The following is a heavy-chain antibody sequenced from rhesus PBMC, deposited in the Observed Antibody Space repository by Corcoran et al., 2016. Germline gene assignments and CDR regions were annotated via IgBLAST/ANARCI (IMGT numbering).Heavy chain of an antibody. CDR1: GYSISSGYD. Sequence: QVQLQESGPGVVKPSETLSLTCAVSGYSISSGYDWSWIRQPPGQGLEWIGYIYVSIGGTNYNPSLKTRVTISKDTSKNQFSLKLSSVTAADTAVYYCARLYSGSWNLFDYWGQGVLVTVSS. V-gene: IGHV4-127*01. CDR3: ARLYSGSWNLFDY. J-gene: IGHJ4*01. CDR2: IYVSIGGT. D-gene: IGHD6-25*01.